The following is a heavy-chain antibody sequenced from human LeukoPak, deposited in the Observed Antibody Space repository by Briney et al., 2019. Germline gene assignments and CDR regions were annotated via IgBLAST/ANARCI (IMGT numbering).Heavy chain of an antibody. Sequence: PGGSLRLSCAASGLTFSSYAMHWVRQAPGKGLEWVAVISYDGSNKYYADSVKGRFTISRDNSKNTLYLQMNSLRAEDTAVYYCAKGSQSSSWTYFDYWGQGTLVTVSS. CDR3: AKGSQSSSWTYFDY. CDR1: GLTFSSYA. V-gene: IGHV3-30-3*01. CDR2: ISYDGSNK. J-gene: IGHJ4*02. D-gene: IGHD6-13*01.